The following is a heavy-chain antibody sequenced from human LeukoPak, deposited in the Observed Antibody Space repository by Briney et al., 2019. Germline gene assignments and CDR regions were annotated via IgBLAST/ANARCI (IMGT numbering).Heavy chain of an antibody. J-gene: IGHJ4*02. Sequence: GASVKVSCKASGYTFTSYYMHWVRQAPGQGLEWMGIINPSGGSTSYAQKFQGRVTMTRDTSTSTVYMELSSLRSEDMAVYYCARGEAMIVVVITTPFDYWGQGTLVTVSS. V-gene: IGHV1-46*01. CDR2: INPSGGST. CDR3: ARGEAMIVVVITTPFDY. CDR1: GYTFTSYY. D-gene: IGHD3-22*01.